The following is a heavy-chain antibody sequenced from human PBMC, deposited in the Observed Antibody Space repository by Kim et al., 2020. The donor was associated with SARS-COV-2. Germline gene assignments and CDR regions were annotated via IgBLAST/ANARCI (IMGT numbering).Heavy chain of an antibody. D-gene: IGHD2-2*01. CDR1: GGSFSGYY. CDR3: ARVLLRYCSSTSCQTPYY. J-gene: IGHJ6*01. CDR2: INHSGST. V-gene: IGHV4-34*01. Sequence: SETLSLTCAVYGGSFSGYYWSWIRQPPGKGLEWIGEINHSGSTNYNPSLKSRVTISVDTSKNQFSLKLSSVTAADTAVYYCARVLLRYCSSTSCQTPYY.